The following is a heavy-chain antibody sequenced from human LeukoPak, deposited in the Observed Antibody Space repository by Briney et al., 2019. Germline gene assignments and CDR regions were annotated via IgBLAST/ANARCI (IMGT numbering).Heavy chain of an antibody. V-gene: IGHV1-46*01. CDR3: ARTGIPSAFDI. J-gene: IGHJ3*02. Sequence: ASVKVSCKASGYTFTSYYMHWVRQAPGQGLEWIGIINPSDGSTDYAQKFQGRVTMTRDMSTSTVYMELSSLRSEDTAVYYCARTGIPSAFDIWGQGTMVTVSS. D-gene: IGHD6-13*01. CDR2: INPSDGST. CDR1: GYTFTSYY.